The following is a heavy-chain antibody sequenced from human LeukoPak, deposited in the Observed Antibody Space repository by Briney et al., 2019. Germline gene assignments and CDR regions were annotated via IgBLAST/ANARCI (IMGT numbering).Heavy chain of an antibody. V-gene: IGHV4-34*01. CDR3: ARARRDSGYYKVDY. Sequence: SETLSLTCAVYGGSLSGSYWGWIRQPPGKGLEWIGEINRSGSANYNPSLKSRVTLSIDKSKNQFSLNLNSVTAADTAVYYCARARRDSGYYKVDYWGQGTLVTVSS. D-gene: IGHD3-3*01. CDR2: INRSGSA. J-gene: IGHJ4*02. CDR1: GGSLSGSY.